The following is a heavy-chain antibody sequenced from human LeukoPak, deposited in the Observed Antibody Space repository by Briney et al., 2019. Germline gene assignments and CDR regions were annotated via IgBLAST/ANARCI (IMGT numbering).Heavy chain of an antibody. CDR2: IYYSGST. CDR1: GGSISSYY. D-gene: IGHD3-22*01. CDR3: ARDKGEYYDSSGYLGY. Sequence: SETLSLTCTVSGGSISSYYWSWIRQPPGKGLEWIGYIYYSGSTNCNPALKSRVTISVDTSKNQFSLKLSSVTAADTAVYYCARDKGEYYDSSGYLGYWGQGTLVTVSS. J-gene: IGHJ4*02. V-gene: IGHV4-59*01.